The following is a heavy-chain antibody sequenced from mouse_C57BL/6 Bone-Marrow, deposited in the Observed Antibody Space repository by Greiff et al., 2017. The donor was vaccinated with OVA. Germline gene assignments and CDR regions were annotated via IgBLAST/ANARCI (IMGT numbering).Heavy chain of an antibody. Sequence: VQLKESGEGLVKPGGSLKLSCAASGFTFSSYAMSWVRQTPEKRLEWVAYISSGGDYLYYADTVKGRFPISRDNARNTLYLQMSRLKSEDTAMYYCTRVGYRYYAMDYGVKEPQSPSPQ. J-gene: IGHJ4*01. CDR2: ISSGGDYL. D-gene: IGHD2-14*01. V-gene: IGHV5-9-1*02. CDR3: TRVGYRYYAMDY. CDR1: GFTFSSYA.